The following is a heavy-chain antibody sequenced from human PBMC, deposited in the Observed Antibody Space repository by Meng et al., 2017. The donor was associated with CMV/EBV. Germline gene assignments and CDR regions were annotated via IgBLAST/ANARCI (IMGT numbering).Heavy chain of an antibody. V-gene: IGHV3-66*01. D-gene: IGHD2-21*01. CDR3: AREIPQAWAS. CDR1: GFSVSSNY. CDR2: IYGSGNT. Sequence: EMQLVGSGGGLVQPGGSLRLSCTASGFSVSSNYMSWVRQAPGKGLEWISIIYGSGNTYYGDSVKGRFTISRDNFRNTLYLQMNSLRAEDTAVYYCAREIPQAWASWGQGTLVTVSS. J-gene: IGHJ5*02.